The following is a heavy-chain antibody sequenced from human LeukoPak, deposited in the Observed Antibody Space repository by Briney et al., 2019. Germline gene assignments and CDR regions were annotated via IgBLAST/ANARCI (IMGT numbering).Heavy chain of an antibody. D-gene: IGHD3-3*01. CDR2: IYYSGST. Sequence: PSETLSLTCTVSGGSISSSSYCWGWIRQPPGKGLEWIGSIYYSGSTYYNPSLKTRVTISVDTSKNQFSLKLSSVTAADTAVYYCARSYEPPYYYYGMDVWGQGTTVTVSS. CDR3: ARSYEPPYYYYGMDV. J-gene: IGHJ6*02. CDR1: GGSISSSSYC. V-gene: IGHV4-39*01.